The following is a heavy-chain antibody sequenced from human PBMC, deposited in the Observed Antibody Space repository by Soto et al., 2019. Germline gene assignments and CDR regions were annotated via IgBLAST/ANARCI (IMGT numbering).Heavy chain of an antibody. D-gene: IGHD2-2*02. CDR3: ARAMVVVPAAIKGGRYYYYGMDV. CDR2: ISSSSSYI. Sequence: GGSLRLSCAASGFTFSSYSMNWVRQAPGKGLEWVSSISSSSSYIYYADSVKGRFTISRDNAKNSLYLQMNSLRAEDTAVYYCARAMVVVPAAIKGGRYYYYGMDVWGQGTTVTVSS. CDR1: GFTFSSYS. V-gene: IGHV3-21*01. J-gene: IGHJ6*02.